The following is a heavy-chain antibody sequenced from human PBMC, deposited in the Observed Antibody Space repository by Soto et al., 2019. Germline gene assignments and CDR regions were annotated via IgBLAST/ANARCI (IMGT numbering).Heavy chain of an antibody. CDR2: IYSGGST. CDR3: STSSRNEYHFAMDA. Sequence: EVHLVETGGGLIQPGGSLRLSCAASGLSVSSSDMSWVHQAPGKGLEWVSVIYSGGSTHDADSVKGRFTISRNNSKNTMHLQMNRLKVDDTAVYFCSTSSRNEYHFAMDAWGQGTTVIVSS. CDR1: GLSVSSSD. D-gene: IGHD6-6*01. J-gene: IGHJ6*02. V-gene: IGHV3-53*02.